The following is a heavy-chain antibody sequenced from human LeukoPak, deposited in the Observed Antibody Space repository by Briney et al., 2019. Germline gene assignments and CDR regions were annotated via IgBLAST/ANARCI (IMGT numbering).Heavy chain of an antibody. J-gene: IGHJ5*02. D-gene: IGHD6-19*01. CDR3: ARGIAVATPYNWFDP. V-gene: IGHV4-39*07. Sequence: SETLSLTCTVSGGSISSSSYYWGWIRQPPGKGLEWIGSIYYSGSTYYNPSLKSRVTISVDTSKNQFSLKLSSVTAADTAVYYCARGIAVATPYNWFDPWGQGTLVTVSS. CDR2: IYYSGST. CDR1: GGSISSSSYY.